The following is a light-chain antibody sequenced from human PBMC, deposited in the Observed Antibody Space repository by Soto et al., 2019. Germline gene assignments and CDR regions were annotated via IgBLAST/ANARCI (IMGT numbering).Light chain of an antibody. CDR3: SSYTPSNTRV. V-gene: IGLV2-14*01. Sequence: QSGLTQPASVSGSPGQSITISCTGTSSDVGAYNYVSWYQQHPSKAPKLIIYDVSNRPSGVSNRFSGSKSGNTASLTISGLQAEGEADYYCSSYTPSNTRVFGGGTKLTVL. CDR1: SSDVGAYNY. CDR2: DVS. J-gene: IGLJ3*02.